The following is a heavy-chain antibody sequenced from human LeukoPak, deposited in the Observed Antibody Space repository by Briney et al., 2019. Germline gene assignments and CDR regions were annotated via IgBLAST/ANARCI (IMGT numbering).Heavy chain of an antibody. CDR2: INPNGGTT. J-gene: IGHJ5*02. CDR3: ARDSSSSASWWFDP. CDR1: GYTFISHW. Sequence: ASVKVSCKASGYTFISHWMHWVRQAPGQGREWMGIINPNGGTTLYAQKFQGRVTLTRDMSTSTLYMELSNLISDDTAVYYCARDSSSSASWWFDPWGQGTLVTVSS. V-gene: IGHV1-46*01. D-gene: IGHD6-6*01.